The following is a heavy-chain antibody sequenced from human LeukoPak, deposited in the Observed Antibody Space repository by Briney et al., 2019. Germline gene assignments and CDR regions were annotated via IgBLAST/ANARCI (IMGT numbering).Heavy chain of an antibody. V-gene: IGHV1-46*01. D-gene: IGHD3-16*01. Sequence: ASVKVSCKASGYTFTMYYTHWVRQAPGQGLEWMGMINPNDGATTYTQRFQGRVTMTRDMSTTTVYMDLRSLRSEDPAVYVCAREQRGGLSGSLGGLFASYHTYYYMDVWGRGTTVTVSS. CDR1: GYTFTMYY. CDR3: AREQRGGLSGSLGGLFASYHTYYYMDV. CDR2: INPNDGAT. J-gene: IGHJ6*03.